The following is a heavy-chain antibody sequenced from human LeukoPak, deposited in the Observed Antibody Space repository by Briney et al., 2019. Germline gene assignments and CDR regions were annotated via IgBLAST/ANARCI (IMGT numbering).Heavy chain of an antibody. CDR3: ARGHLRFLEWLSPSYGMDV. V-gene: IGHV3-13*01. J-gene: IGHJ6*02. CDR1: GFTFSSYD. Sequence: GGSLRLSCAASGFTFSSYDMHWVRQATGKGLEWVSAIGTAGDTYYPGSVKGRFTISRENAKNSLYLQMNSLRAGDTAVHYCARGHLRFLEWLSPSYGMDVWGQGTTVTVSS. D-gene: IGHD3-3*01. CDR2: IGTAGDT.